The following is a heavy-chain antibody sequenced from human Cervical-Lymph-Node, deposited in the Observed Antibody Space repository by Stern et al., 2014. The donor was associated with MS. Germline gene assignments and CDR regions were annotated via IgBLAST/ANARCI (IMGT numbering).Heavy chain of an antibody. V-gene: IGHV1-24*01. CDR1: GHPLSELA. D-gene: IGHD3-10*01. CDR2: FDPEDGET. J-gene: IGHJ4*02. Sequence: QVQLVQSGAEVKKHGASVPVSCNVAGHPLSELAMHWLRQLPPRGLEWMGQFDPEDGETVYAQQFQGRLSMTEDTSTGTAYMTLTALRSEDTAVYYCATDRGVNWGPGTLVTVSS. CDR3: ATDRGVN.